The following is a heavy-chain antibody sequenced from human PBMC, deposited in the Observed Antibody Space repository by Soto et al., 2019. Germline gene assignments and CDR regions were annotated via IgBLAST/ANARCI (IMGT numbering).Heavy chain of an antibody. V-gene: IGHV3-30*03. CDR2: ISYDGSNK. J-gene: IGHJ4*02. Sequence: QVQLVESGGGVVQPGRSLRLSCAASGFTFSSYGMHWVRQAPGKGLERGAVISYDGSNKYYADSVKGRFIISRDNSKNTMYLQMNSRRAEDTAVYYCAGEAGIADVDYWGQGTLVTVSS. D-gene: IGHD6-13*01. CDR1: GFTFSSYG. CDR3: AGEAGIADVDY.